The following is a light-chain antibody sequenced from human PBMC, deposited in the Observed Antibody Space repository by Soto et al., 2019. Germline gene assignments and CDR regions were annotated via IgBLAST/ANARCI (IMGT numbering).Light chain of an antibody. CDR3: QLYDNYPRT. V-gene: IGKV1-5*03. Sequence: DIQMTQSPSTLSASVGDRVTITCRASQSISSWLAWYQQRPGKAPKLLIYKASSLESGVPSRFSGRESGTEFTLTISSLQPDAFATYYCQLYDNYPRTFGQGTKLEI. J-gene: IGKJ2*02. CDR2: KAS. CDR1: QSISSW.